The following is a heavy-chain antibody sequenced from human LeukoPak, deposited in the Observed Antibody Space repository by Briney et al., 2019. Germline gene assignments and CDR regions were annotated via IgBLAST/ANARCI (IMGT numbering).Heavy chain of an antibody. J-gene: IGHJ4*02. CDR3: AKDRYEYYFDY. D-gene: IGHD5-12*01. Sequence: PGGSLTLSCATSGFSFSYYGMHWVRQAPGKGLEWVAFIRYDGTKNYYADSVKGRFTISRDNSRDTLYMQMNSLRAEDTAVYYCAKDRYEYYFDYWGQGTLVTVSS. V-gene: IGHV3-30*02. CDR1: GFSFSYYG. CDR2: IRYDGTKN.